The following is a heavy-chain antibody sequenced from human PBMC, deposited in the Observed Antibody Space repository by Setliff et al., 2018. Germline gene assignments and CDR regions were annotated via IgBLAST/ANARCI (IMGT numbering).Heavy chain of an antibody. Sequence: ASVKVSCKASGYTFTSYGISWVRQAPGQGLEWMGWISAYNGNTNYAQKLQGRVTMTTDTSTSTTYMELRSLRSDDTAVYYCARGEGGMAAAGLFDYWGQGTLVTVSS. CDR1: GYTFTSYG. J-gene: IGHJ4*02. CDR2: ISAYNGNT. CDR3: ARGEGGMAAAGLFDY. D-gene: IGHD6-13*01. V-gene: IGHV1-18*01.